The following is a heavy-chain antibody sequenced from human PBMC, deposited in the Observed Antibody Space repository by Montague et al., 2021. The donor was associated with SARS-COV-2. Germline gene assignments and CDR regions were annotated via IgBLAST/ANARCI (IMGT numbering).Heavy chain of an antibody. D-gene: IGHD3-9*01. Sequence: VKPTQTLTLTCTFSGFSLSTNGMCVSWIRQPPGKALEWLARIDWDDDKYYSTSLKTRLTISKDTSKNQVVLTMTNMDPVDTATYYCARTYYDILTGRDYGMDVWGQGTTVTVSS. CDR3: ARTYYDILTGRDYGMDV. CDR2: IDWDDDK. V-gene: IGHV2-70*11. CDR1: GFSLSTNGMC. J-gene: IGHJ6*02.